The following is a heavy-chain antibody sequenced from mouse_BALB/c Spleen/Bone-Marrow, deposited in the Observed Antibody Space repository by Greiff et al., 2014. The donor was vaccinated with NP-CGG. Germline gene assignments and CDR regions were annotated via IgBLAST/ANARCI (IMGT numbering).Heavy chain of an antibody. CDR2: INPSNGRT. Sequence: QVQLQQSGAELVKPGASVKLSCKASGYTFTSYWMHWVKQRPGQGLEWIGEINPSNGRTNYNEKFKIKATLTVDKSSSTAYMQLSSLTSGDSAVYYCASYRGAYWGQGTLVTVSA. V-gene: IGHV1S81*02. CDR3: ASYRGAY. D-gene: IGHD2-12*01. J-gene: IGHJ3*01. CDR1: GYTFTSYW.